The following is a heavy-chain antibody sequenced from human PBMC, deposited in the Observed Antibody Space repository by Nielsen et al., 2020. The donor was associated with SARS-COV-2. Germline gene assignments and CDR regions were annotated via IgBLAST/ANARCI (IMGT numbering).Heavy chain of an antibody. CDR1: GFTFSSYA. CDR3: ARVHDYDFWSIYYYGMDV. D-gene: IGHD3-3*01. Sequence: GGSLRLSCAASGFTFSSYAMSWVRQAPGKGLEWVSSISSSSSYIYYADSVKGRFTISRDNAKNSLYLQMNSLRAEDTAVYYCARVHDYDFWSIYYYGMDVWGQGTTVTVSS. CDR2: ISSSSSYI. J-gene: IGHJ6*02. V-gene: IGHV3-21*01.